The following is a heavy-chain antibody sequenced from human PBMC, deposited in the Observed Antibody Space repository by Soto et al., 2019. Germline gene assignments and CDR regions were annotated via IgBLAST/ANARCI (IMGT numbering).Heavy chain of an antibody. V-gene: IGHV4-39*01. CDR1: GGSSSSHSHY. CDR2: IYYSGST. CDR3: AVVARRSGGYCSGGSCNNFQH. Sequence: SLETLPLTCSVSGGSSSSHSHYWGWIRKPPGKGLEWIGSIYYSGSTYYNPSLKSRVTISVDTSKNQFSLKLSSVTAADTAVYYCAVVARRSGGYCSGGSCNNFQHWGQGTLVTVSS. D-gene: IGHD2-15*01. J-gene: IGHJ1*01.